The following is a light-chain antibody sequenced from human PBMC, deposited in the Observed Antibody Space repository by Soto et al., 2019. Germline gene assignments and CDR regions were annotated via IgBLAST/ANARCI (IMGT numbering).Light chain of an antibody. J-gene: IGKJ1*01. CDR1: QSIRNW. Sequence: DIQMTQSPSTLSASVGDRVTITCRASQSIRNWLAWYQQKPGKAPKLLIYKASSLESGVPSRFSGSGSGTEFTLTISSLQPDDFATYYCQQYDSYSPPWTFGQGTKVEIK. V-gene: IGKV1-5*03. CDR3: QQYDSYSPPWT. CDR2: KAS.